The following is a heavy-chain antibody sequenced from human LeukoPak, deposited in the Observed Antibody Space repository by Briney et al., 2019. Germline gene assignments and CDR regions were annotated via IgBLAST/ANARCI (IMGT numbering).Heavy chain of an antibody. CDR1: GFTFSSYG. D-gene: IGHD4-17*01. J-gene: IGHJ4*02. Sequence: PGGSLRLSCAASGFTFSSYGMHWVRQAPGKGLEWVAVISYDGSNKYYADSVKGRFTISRDNSKNTLYLQMNSLRAEDTAVYYCAKDPTTVTTVGAYWGQGTLVTASS. CDR3: AKDPTTVTTVGAY. CDR2: ISYDGSNK. V-gene: IGHV3-30*18.